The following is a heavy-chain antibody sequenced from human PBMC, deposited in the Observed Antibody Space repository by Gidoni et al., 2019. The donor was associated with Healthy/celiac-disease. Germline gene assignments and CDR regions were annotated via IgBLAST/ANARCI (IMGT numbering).Heavy chain of an antibody. D-gene: IGHD2-2*01. V-gene: IGHV3-23*04. CDR2: ISGSGGST. CDR3: AKAECSSTSCDDYYYYGMDV. CDR1: GFTFSSYA. Sequence: EVQLVESGGGLVQPGGSLRLSCAVSGFTFSSYAMSWVRQAPGKGLEWVSAISGSGGSTYYADSVKGRFTISRDNSKNTLYLQMNSLRAEDTAVYYCAKAECSSTSCDDYYYYGMDVWGQGTTVTVSS. J-gene: IGHJ6*02.